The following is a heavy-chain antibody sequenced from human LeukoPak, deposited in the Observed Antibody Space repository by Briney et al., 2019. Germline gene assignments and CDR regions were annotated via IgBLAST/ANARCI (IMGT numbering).Heavy chain of an antibody. Sequence: SETLSLTCTVSGGSLSNYYWSWIRQPAGKGLEWIGRIYSSGITNYNPSLKSRVSMSVDTSKNQFSLKLSSVTAADTAVYYCARGGKINYSSGWYLNWFDPWGQGTLVTVSS. CDR2: IYSSGIT. D-gene: IGHD6-19*01. V-gene: IGHV4-4*07. CDR1: GGSLSNYY. CDR3: ARGGKINYSSGWYLNWFDP. J-gene: IGHJ5*02.